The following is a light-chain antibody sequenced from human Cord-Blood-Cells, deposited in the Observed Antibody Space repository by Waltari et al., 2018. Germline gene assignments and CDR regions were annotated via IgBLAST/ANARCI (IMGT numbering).Light chain of an antibody. J-gene: IGKJ4*01. CDR1: QSVSSSY. CDR3: QQYGSSPLT. Sequence: VFTQCPGTLSLSPQKSDTLPCRASQSVSSSYLAWYQQKPGQAPRLLIYGASSRATGIPDRFSGSGSGTDFTLTISRLEPEDFAVYYCQQYGSSPLTFGGGTKVEIK. CDR2: GAS. V-gene: IGKV3-20*01.